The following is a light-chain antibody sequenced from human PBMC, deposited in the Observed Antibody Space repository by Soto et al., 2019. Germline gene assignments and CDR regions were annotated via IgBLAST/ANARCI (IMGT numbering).Light chain of an antibody. Sequence: QPPSVSGAPGQRVTISCTGSSSNIGAGYDVHWYQQLPGTAPKLLIYGNSNRPSGVPDRFSGSKSGTSASLAITGLQAEDEADYYCQSYDSSLSAHVVFGGGTKLTVL. V-gene: IGLV1-40*01. CDR2: GNS. CDR1: SSNIGAGYD. J-gene: IGLJ2*01. CDR3: QSYDSSLSAHVV.